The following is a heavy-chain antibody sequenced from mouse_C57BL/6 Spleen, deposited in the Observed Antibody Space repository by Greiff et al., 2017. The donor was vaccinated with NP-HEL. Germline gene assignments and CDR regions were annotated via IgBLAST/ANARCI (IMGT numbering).Heavy chain of an antibody. D-gene: IGHD1-1*01. J-gene: IGHJ2*01. CDR2: IDPETGGT. Sequence: LQQSGAIDPETGGTAYNQKFKGKAILTADKSSSTAYMELRSLTSEDSAVYYCTSFITTVVADYWGQGTTLTVSS. CDR3: TSFITTVVADY. V-gene: IGHV1-15*01.